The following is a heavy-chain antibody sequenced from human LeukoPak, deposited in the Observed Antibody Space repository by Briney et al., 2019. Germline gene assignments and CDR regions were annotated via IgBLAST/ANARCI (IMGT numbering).Heavy chain of an antibody. Sequence: GGSLRLSCAASGFTVSSNDMSWGRQAPGKGLEWVSVTYSGGSTYYADSVKGRFTISRDNSKNTLYLQMNSLRAEDTAVYYCASYGNPDAFDIWGQGTMVTVSS. V-gene: IGHV3-66*01. CDR1: GFTVSSND. D-gene: IGHD3-10*01. J-gene: IGHJ3*02. CDR3: ASYGNPDAFDI. CDR2: TYSGGST.